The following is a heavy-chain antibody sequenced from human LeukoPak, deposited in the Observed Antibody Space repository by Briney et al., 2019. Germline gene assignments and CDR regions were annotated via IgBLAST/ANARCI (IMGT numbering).Heavy chain of an antibody. CDR2: ISAYNGNT. Sequence: ASVKVSCKASGYTFTSYGISWVRQAPGQRLEWMGWISAYNGNTNYAQKLQGRVTMTTDTSTSTAYMELSSLRSEDTAVYYCARQYCSSTSCSGLDYWGQGTLVTVSS. D-gene: IGHD2-2*01. CDR3: ARQYCSSTSCSGLDY. CDR1: GYTFTSYG. J-gene: IGHJ4*02. V-gene: IGHV1-18*01.